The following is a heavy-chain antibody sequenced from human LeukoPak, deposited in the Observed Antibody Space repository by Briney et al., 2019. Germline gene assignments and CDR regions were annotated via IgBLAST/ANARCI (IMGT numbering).Heavy chain of an antibody. CDR3: ARGDGSGSPYYYYGMDV. J-gene: IGHJ6*02. CDR1: GFTFSSYS. Sequence: PGGSLRLSCAASGFTFSSYSMNWVRQAPGKGLEWVSSISSSSSYIYYADSVKGRFTISRDNAKNSLYLQMNSLRAEDTAVYYCARGDGSGSPYYYYGMDVWGQGTTVTVSS. CDR2: ISSSSSYI. V-gene: IGHV3-21*01. D-gene: IGHD3-10*01.